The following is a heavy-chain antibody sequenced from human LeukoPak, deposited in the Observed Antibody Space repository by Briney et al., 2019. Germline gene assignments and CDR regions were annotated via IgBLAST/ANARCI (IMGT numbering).Heavy chain of an antibody. CDR3: ARVNYYDSSGYYPDY. J-gene: IGHJ4*02. V-gene: IGHV3-21*01. CDR1: GFTFSSYS. D-gene: IGHD3-22*01. CDR2: ISSSSSYI. Sequence: GGSLRLSCAASGFTFSSYSMNWVRQAPGKGLEWVSSISSSSSYIYYADSVKGRFTISRDNAENSLYLQMNSLRAEDTAVYYCARVNYYDSSGYYPDYWGQGTLVTVSS.